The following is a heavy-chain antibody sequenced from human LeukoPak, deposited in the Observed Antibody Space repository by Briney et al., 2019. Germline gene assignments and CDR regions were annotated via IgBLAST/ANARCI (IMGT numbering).Heavy chain of an antibody. D-gene: IGHD6-19*01. CDR3: TTDRGSGWPFDY. J-gene: IGHJ4*02. Sequence: GGSLRLSCAASGFTFNNAWMSWVRQAPGKGLGWVGRIKSKTDGGTTDYAAPVKGRFTISRDDSNNTLYLQMNSLKTEDTAVYYCTTDRGSGWPFDYWGQGTLVTVSS. CDR2: IKSKTDGGTT. CDR1: GFTFNNAW. V-gene: IGHV3-15*01.